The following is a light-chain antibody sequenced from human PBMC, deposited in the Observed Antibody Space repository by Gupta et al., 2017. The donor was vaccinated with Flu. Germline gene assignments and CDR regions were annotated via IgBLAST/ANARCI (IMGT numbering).Light chain of an antibody. V-gene: IGLV2-23*01. CDR1: ASTVGHYHL. CDR2: QGH. J-gene: IGLJ2*01. Sequence: QSALTQPASMSGSPGQSINISCTGTASTVGHYHLLSWFRQYPGGAPNLLIYQGHQRTAGTPARCSGSKSGNTAVLTISGLRPEDEDNYHCSSYAGSSPIFGGGTKLTVL. CDR3: SSYAGSSPI.